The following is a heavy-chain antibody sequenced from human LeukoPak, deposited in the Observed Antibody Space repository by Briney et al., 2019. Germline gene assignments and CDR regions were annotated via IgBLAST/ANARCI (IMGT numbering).Heavy chain of an antibody. CDR3: ARDERMATIDY. J-gene: IGHJ4*02. CDR2: IIPILGIA. D-gene: IGHD5-24*01. V-gene: IGHV1-69*04. Sequence: SVKVSCKVSGASLSETSIHWVRQAPGQWLEWMGRIIPILGIANYAQKFQGRVTITADKSTSTAYMELSSLRSEDTAVYYCARDERMATIDYWGQGTLVTVSS. CDR1: GASLSETS.